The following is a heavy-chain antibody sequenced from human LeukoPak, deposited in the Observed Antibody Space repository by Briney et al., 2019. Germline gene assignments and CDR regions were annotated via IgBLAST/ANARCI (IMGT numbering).Heavy chain of an antibody. Sequence: GESLKISCKGSGYSFTSYWIGWVRQMPGKGLEWMGIIYPGDSDTRYSPSFQGQVTISADKSISTAYLQWSSLKASDTAIYYCARHVSYYDSSGYYSYYYYYGMDVWGQGTTVTVSS. J-gene: IGHJ6*02. D-gene: IGHD3-22*01. V-gene: IGHV5-51*01. CDR2: IYPGDSDT. CDR1: GYSFTSYW. CDR3: ARHVSYYDSSGYYSYYYYYGMDV.